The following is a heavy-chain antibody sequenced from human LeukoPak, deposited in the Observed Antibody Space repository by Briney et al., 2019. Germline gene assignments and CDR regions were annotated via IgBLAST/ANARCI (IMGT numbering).Heavy chain of an antibody. J-gene: IGHJ4*02. V-gene: IGHV5-51*01. CDR1: GYSFTSYW. CDR3: ARLNAVGVVPAPFDY. D-gene: IGHD2-2*01. CDR2: IYPGDSDT. Sequence: GESLKISCKGSGYSFTSYWIGWVRQMPGKGLEWMGIIYPGDSDTRYSPSFQGQVTISADKSISTAYLQWSSLKASDTAMYYCARLNAVGVVPAPFDYWGQGTLVTVSS.